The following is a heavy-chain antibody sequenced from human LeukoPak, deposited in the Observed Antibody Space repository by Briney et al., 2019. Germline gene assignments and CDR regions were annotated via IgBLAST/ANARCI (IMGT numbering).Heavy chain of an antibody. CDR2: IKSKTDGGTV. J-gene: IGHJ4*02. Sequence: GGSLRLSCAASGFTFSNVWMSWVRQAPGKGLEWVGRIKSKTDGGTVDYAAPVKGRFTISRDDLKNTLYLEMNSLKTEDTAVYYCTKDRGSGSYYFDYWVQGTLVTVSS. V-gene: IGHV3-15*01. D-gene: IGHD3-10*01. CDR1: GFTFSNVW. CDR3: TKDRGSGSYYFDY.